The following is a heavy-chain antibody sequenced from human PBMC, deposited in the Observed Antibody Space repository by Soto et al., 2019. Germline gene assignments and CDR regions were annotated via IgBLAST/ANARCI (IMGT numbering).Heavy chain of an antibody. CDR1: GYTFTSYD. J-gene: IGHJ5*02. V-gene: IGHV1-8*01. CDR3: ARAVLRYFDWLSLNWFEP. D-gene: IGHD3-9*01. CDR2: MNPNSGNT. Sequence: GASVKVSCKASGYTFTSYDINWVRQATGQGLEWMGWMNPNSGNTGYAQKFQGRVTMTRNTSISTAYMELSSLRSEDTAVYYCARAVLRYFDWLSLNWFEPWGQGTLVTVSS.